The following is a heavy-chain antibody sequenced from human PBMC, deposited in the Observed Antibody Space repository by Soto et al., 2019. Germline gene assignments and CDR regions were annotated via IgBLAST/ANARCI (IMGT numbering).Heavy chain of an antibody. CDR2: IYHSGST. CDR3: ARVSGSYYYGMDV. V-gene: IGHV4-4*02. Sequence: QVQLQESGPGLVKPSGTLSLTCAVSGGSISSSNWWSWVRQPPGKGLEWIGEIYHSGSTNYNPSLKGRVTIAVDKSKNQFSLKLSSVTAADTAVYYCARVSGSYYYGMDVWGQGTTVTVSS. J-gene: IGHJ6*02. D-gene: IGHD1-26*01. CDR1: GGSISSSNW.